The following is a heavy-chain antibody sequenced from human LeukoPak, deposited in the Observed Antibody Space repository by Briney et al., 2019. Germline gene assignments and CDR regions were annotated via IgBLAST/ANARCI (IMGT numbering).Heavy chain of an antibody. CDR3: AREARLPIYNWFDP. Sequence: PSGTLSLTCAVSGGSISSSNWWSWVRQPPGKGLERIGEIYHSGSTNYNPSLKSRVTISVDKSMNQFSLKLSSVTAADTAVYYCAREARLPIYNWFDPWGQGTLVTVSS. D-gene: IGHD6-25*01. CDR1: GGSISSSNW. J-gene: IGHJ5*02. V-gene: IGHV4-4*02. CDR2: IYHSGST.